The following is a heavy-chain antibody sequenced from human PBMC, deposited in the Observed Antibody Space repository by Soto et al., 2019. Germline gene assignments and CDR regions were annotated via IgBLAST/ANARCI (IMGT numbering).Heavy chain of an antibody. J-gene: IGHJ3*02. CDR1: GFAVSSIY. CDR3: TREMFVVGGAPFDI. V-gene: IGHV3-53*01. Sequence: GGSLRLSCTASGFAVSSIYMTWVRQAPGKGLEWVSVIYSGGSIHYADSVKGRFTMSRDISKNTVYLQMERLTAEDTAVYYCTREMFVVGGAPFDIWGQGTMVTVSS. D-gene: IGHD3-16*01. CDR2: IYSGGSI.